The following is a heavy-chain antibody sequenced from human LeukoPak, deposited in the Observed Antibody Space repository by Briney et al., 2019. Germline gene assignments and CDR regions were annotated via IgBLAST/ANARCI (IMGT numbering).Heavy chain of an antibody. Sequence: ASVNVSCKASGYTFTNYFLHWVRQAPAQGLEWMGCINPNDGGTISAQKFQGRVTMTRDTSISTAYMELSRLRSDDTAVYYCARDDYGDLQYFENWGQGTLVTASS. V-gene: IGHV1-2*02. CDR2: INPNDGGT. CDR1: GYTFTNYF. D-gene: IGHD4-17*01. J-gene: IGHJ4*02. CDR3: ARDDYGDLQYFEN.